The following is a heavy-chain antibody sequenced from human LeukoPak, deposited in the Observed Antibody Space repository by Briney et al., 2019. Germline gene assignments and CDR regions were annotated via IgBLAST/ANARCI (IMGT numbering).Heavy chain of an antibody. Sequence: APVKVSCKASGYTFTSYAMHWVRQAPGQRLEWMGWINAGNGNTKYSQKFQGRVTITRDTSASTAYMELSSLRSEDTAVYYCARASLLWFGELSSWFDPWGQGTLVTVSS. CDR2: INAGNGNT. CDR1: GYTFTSYA. V-gene: IGHV1-3*01. D-gene: IGHD3-10*01. J-gene: IGHJ5*02. CDR3: ARASLLWFGELSSWFDP.